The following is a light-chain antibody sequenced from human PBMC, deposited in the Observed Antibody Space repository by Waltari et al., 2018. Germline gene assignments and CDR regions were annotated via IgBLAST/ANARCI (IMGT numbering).Light chain of an antibody. CDR1: QSVSSN. V-gene: IGKV3-15*01. CDR2: GAS. Sequence: EIVMTQSPATLSVSPGERATLSCRASQSVSSNLAWYQQRPGQAPRLLIYGASTRATGIPATVSGSGSGTDFTLTISSLQSEDFAVYYCQQYNNWLPYTFGQGTKLEIK. CDR3: QQYNNWLPYT. J-gene: IGKJ2*01.